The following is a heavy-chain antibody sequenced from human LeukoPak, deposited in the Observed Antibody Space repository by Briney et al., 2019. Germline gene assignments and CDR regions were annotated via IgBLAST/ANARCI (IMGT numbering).Heavy chain of an antibody. CDR1: GGSISSYY. D-gene: IGHD6-19*01. CDR2: IYYSGST. Sequence: SETLSLTCTVSGGSISSYYWSWIRQPPGKGLEWIGYIYYSGSTNYNPSLKSRVTISVDTSKNQFSLKLSSVTAADTAAYYCATRSPYSSGWSPSPFDYWGQGTLVTVSS. V-gene: IGHV4-59*01. CDR3: ATRSPYSSGWSPSPFDY. J-gene: IGHJ4*02.